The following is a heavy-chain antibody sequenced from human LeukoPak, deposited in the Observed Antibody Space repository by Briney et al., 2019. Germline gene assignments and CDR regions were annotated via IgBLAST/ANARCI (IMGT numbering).Heavy chain of an antibody. CDR3: AISIAVAGTEGIY. J-gene: IGHJ4*02. Sequence: SETLSLTCTVSGGSISSYYWSWIRQPPGKGLEWIGEIYHSGSTNYNPTLKSRVTISVDKSKNQFSLKLSSVTAADTAVYYCAISIAVAGTEGIYWGQGTLVTVSS. V-gene: IGHV4-59*12. CDR2: IYHSGST. D-gene: IGHD6-19*01. CDR1: GGSISSYY.